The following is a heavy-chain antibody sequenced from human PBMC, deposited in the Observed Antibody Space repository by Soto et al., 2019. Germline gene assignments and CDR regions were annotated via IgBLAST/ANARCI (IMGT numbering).Heavy chain of an antibody. CDR1: GGSISSSSYY. D-gene: IGHD3-10*01. CDR2: IYYSGST. Sequence: SETLSLTCTVSGGSISSSSYYWGWIRQPPGKGLEWIGSIYYSGSTYYNPSLKSRVTISVDTSKNQFSLKLSSVTAADTAVYYCARRHYGSGSYWEKVFDPWGQGTLVTVSS. CDR3: ARRHYGSGSYWEKVFDP. V-gene: IGHV4-39*01. J-gene: IGHJ5*02.